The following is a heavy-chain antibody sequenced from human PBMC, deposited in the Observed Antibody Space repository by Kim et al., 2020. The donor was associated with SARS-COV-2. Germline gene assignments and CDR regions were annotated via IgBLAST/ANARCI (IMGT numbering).Heavy chain of an antibody. V-gene: IGHV4-34*01. CDR2: IYHSGTT. CDR1: GGSFSGYY. D-gene: IGHD6-13*01. CDR3: ARSLFPTPSSILVRFDP. J-gene: IGHJ5*02. Sequence: SETLSLTCGVYGGSFSGYYWSWIRQPPGKGLEWIGEIYHSGTTKYDPSLKSRVTISVDTSKNQFSLKLSFVTAADTAVYYCARSLFPTPSSILVRFDP.